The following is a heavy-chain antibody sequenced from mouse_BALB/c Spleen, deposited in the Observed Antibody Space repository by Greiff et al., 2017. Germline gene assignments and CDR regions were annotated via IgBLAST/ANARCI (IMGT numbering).Heavy chain of an antibody. V-gene: IGHV2-4-1*01. Sequence: QVQLKESGPGLVQPSQSLSITCTVSGFSLTSYGVHWVRQSPGKGLEWLGVIWSGGSTDYNAAFISRLSISKDNSKSQVFFKMNSLQADDTAIYYCARNRFTTVVTGAMDYWGQGTSVTVSS. D-gene: IGHD1-1*01. CDR3: ARNRFTTVVTGAMDY. J-gene: IGHJ4*01. CDR1: GFSLTSYG. CDR2: IWSGGST.